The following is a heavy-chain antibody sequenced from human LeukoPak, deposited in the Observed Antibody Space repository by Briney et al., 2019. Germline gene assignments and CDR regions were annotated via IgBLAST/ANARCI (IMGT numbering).Heavy chain of an antibody. CDR3: ARGGYYDSSGDAFDI. Sequence: PGGSLRPSCAASGFTLSSYEMNWVRQAPGKGLEWVSYISSSGSTIYYADSVKGRFTISRDNAKNSLYLQMNSLRAEDTAVYYCARGGYYDSSGDAFDIWGQGTMVTVSS. CDR2: ISSSGSTI. J-gene: IGHJ3*02. D-gene: IGHD3-22*01. V-gene: IGHV3-48*03. CDR1: GFTLSSYE.